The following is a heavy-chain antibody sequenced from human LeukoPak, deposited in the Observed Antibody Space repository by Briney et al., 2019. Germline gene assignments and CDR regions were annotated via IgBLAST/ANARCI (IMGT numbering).Heavy chain of an antibody. Sequence: SETLSLTCAVSGGSISSGGYSWSWIRQPPGKGLEWIGYIYHSGSTYYNPSLKSRVTISVDRSKNQFSLKLSSVTAADTAVYYCARGEQLLYWFDPWGQGTLVTVSS. V-gene: IGHV4-30-2*01. J-gene: IGHJ5*02. D-gene: IGHD2-2*01. CDR2: IYHSGST. CDR1: GGSISSGGYS. CDR3: ARGEQLLYWFDP.